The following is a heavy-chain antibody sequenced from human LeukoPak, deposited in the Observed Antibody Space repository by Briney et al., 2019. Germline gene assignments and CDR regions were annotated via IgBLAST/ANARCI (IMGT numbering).Heavy chain of an antibody. J-gene: IGHJ5*02. V-gene: IGHV3-7*01. CDR3: ARERGSGSYHPFDP. CDR1: GFTFSSYW. CDR2: IKQDGSEK. D-gene: IGHD3-10*01. Sequence: PGGSLRLSCVASGFTFSSYWMSWVRRTPGKGLEWVANIKQDGSEKDYVDSVKGRFTISRDNAKNSLYLQMNSLRADDTAVYYCARERGSGSYHPFDPWGQGTLVTVSS.